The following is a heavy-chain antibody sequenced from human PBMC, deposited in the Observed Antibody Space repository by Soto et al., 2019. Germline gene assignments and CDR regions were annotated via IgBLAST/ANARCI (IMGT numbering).Heavy chain of an antibody. V-gene: IGHV4-34*01. CDR1: GGSFSGYY. CDR3: ARGIAVAGPIFDY. J-gene: IGHJ4*02. CDR2: INHSGST. Sequence: SETLSLTCAVYGGSFSGYYWSWIRQPPGKGLEWIGEINHSGSTNYNPSLKSRVTISVDTSKNQFSLKLSSVTAADTAVYYCARGIAVAGPIFDYWGQGTLVT. D-gene: IGHD6-19*01.